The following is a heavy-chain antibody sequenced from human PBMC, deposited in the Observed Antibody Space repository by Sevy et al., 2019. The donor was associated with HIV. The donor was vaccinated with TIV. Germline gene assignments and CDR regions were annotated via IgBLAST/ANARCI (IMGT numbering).Heavy chain of an antibody. CDR2: FSFGCGRI. CDR3: AREGCTQPHAY. CDR1: GFTFAKYS. J-gene: IGHJ4*02. Sequence: GGSLRLSCAASGFTFAKYSMSWLRQAPGKGLEWVSTFSFGCGRINYSDSVKGRFTISRDDSKNTLYLQMNSLRAEDTATYFCAREGCTQPHAYWGQGTLVPVSS. V-gene: IGHV3-23*01.